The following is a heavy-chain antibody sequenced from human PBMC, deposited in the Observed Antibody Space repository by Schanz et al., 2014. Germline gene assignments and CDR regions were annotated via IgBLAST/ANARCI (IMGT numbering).Heavy chain of an antibody. CDR2: ISGAGGST. J-gene: IGHJ4*02. CDR1: GFTFRSYP. D-gene: IGHD2-15*01. CDR3: AKGKDSPYYFDD. V-gene: IGHV3-23*01. Sequence: EAQLLESGGNLVQPGGSLRVSCVGSGFTFRSYPMTWVRQAPGKGLEWVAGISGAGGSTYYVDSVKGRFTISRDNSRNTMYLQMTGLRAEDTAIYYCAKGKDSPYYFDDWGQGTLVTFSS.